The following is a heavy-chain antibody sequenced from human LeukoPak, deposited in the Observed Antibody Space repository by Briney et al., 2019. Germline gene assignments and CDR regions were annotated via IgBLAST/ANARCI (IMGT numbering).Heavy chain of an antibody. V-gene: IGHV3-30*02. CDR1: GFTFSSYG. D-gene: IGHD1-26*01. CDR2: IRCDGSNK. CDR3: AKDSQGWELRHFDY. Sequence: PGGSLRLSCAASGFTFSSYGMHWVRQAPGKGLEWVAFIRCDGSNKYYADSVKGRFTISRDNSKNTLYLQMNSLRAEDTAVYYCAKDSQGWELRHFDYWGQGTLVTVSS. J-gene: IGHJ4*02.